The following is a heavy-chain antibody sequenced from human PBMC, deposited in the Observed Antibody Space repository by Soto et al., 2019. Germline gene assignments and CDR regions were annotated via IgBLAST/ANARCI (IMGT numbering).Heavy chain of an antibody. Sequence: PGGSLRLSCAASGFTFSSYAMSWVRQAPGKGLEWVSTISGSGGGTYYPDSVKGRFTISRDNSKSTLYLQMNSLRAEDTAVYYCAKDRAAAGSEYDYWGQGTLVTVSS. CDR1: GFTFSSYA. V-gene: IGHV3-23*01. J-gene: IGHJ4*02. D-gene: IGHD6-13*01. CDR3: AKDRAAAGSEYDY. CDR2: ISGSGGGT.